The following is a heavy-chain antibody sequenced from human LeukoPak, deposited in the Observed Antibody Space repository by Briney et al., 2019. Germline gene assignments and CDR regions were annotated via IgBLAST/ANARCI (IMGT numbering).Heavy chain of an antibody. CDR2: IIPIFGTA. Sequence: GASVKVSCKASGYTFTSYGISWVRQAPGQGLEWMGGIIPIFGTANYAQKFQGRVTITADESTSTAYMELSSLRSEDTAVYYCAREHGWYFDLWGRGTLVTVSS. CDR3: AREHGWYFDL. V-gene: IGHV1-69*13. CDR1: GYTFTSYG. J-gene: IGHJ2*01.